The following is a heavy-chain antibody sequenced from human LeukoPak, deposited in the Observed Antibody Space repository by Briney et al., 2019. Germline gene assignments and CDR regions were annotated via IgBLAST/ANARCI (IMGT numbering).Heavy chain of an antibody. D-gene: IGHD6-13*01. Sequence: PSETLSLTCAVYGGSFSGYYWSWIRQPPGKGLEWIGEINHSGSTNYNPSLKSRVTISVDTSKNQFSLKLSSVTAADTAVYYCARGAPQQPWGQGTPVTVSS. CDR3: ARGAPQQP. J-gene: IGHJ5*02. CDR2: INHSGST. CDR1: GGSFSGYY. V-gene: IGHV4-34*01.